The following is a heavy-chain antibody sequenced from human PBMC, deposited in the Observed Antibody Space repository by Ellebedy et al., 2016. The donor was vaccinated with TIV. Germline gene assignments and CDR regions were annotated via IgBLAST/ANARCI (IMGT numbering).Heavy chain of an antibody. CDR1: GGSISSYY. J-gene: IGHJ4*02. CDR2: IYYSGST. D-gene: IGHD6-13*01. CDR3: ARGWGSSSWYGESGVDY. Sequence: SETLSLTXTVSGGSISSYYWSWIRQPPGKGLEWIGYIYYSGSTNYNPSLKSRVTMSVDTSKNQFSLKLSSVTAADTAVYYCARGWGSSSWYGESGVDYWGQGTLVTVSS. V-gene: IGHV4-59*12.